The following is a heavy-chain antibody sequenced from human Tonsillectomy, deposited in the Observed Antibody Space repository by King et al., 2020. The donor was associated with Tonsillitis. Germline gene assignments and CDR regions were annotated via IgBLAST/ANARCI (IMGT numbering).Heavy chain of an antibody. D-gene: IGHD3-3*01. CDR2: MYYSGSA. Sequence: LQLQESGPGLVKPSETLSLTCTVSGGSISSNSYYWGWIRQPPGKGRGWIGTMYYSGSAYYNPSLNSRATMSADTSKNQVSLKLSSVTAADTAMYYCARRRNWNGPFDFWGQGTLVTVSS. J-gene: IGHJ4*02. V-gene: IGHV4-39*01. CDR3: ARRRNWNGPFDF. CDR1: GGSISSNSYY.